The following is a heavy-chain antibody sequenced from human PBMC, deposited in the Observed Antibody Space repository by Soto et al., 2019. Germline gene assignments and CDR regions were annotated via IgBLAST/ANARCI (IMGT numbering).Heavy chain of an antibody. CDR1: GFTFSNFW. Sequence: EVQLVESGGGLVQPGGSLRLSCAASGFTFSNFWMNWVRQAPGKGLEWVADIKGDGSDKYYVDSVKGRFTISRDNAKNPLYLQMNNLRVEDKAIYYCARDEGWWSDYWGQGTLVAVSS. CDR2: IKGDGSDK. CDR3: ARDEGWWSDY. D-gene: IGHD2-15*01. V-gene: IGHV3-7*01. J-gene: IGHJ4*02.